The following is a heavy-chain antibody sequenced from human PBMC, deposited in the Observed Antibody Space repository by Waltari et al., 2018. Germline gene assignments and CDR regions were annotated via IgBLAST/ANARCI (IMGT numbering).Heavy chain of an antibody. CDR3: ARHWNWAWDY. V-gene: IGHV3-7*01. D-gene: IGHD1-7*01. Sequence: EVQLVESGGGLVQPGGSLRLSCVASGFTFSSSWMSWVRQAPGKGLEWVANKNEDGTAKHYVDSVKGRFTISRDNAKNSLYLQMSDLRAEDTAVYYCARHWNWAWDYWGQGTLVTVSS. CDR1: GFTFSSSW. J-gene: IGHJ4*02. CDR2: KNEDGTAK.